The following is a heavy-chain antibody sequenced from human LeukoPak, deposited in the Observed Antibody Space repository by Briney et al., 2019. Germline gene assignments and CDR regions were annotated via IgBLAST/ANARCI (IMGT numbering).Heavy chain of an antibody. CDR1: GFTFSSYG. J-gene: IGHJ4*02. Sequence: GGSLRLSCAASGFTFSSYGMHRVRQAPGKGLEWVAVIWYDGSNKYYADSVKGRFTISRDNSKNTLYLQMNSLRAEDTAVYYCARDYIQTYYYDSSGFDYWGQGTLVTVSS. V-gene: IGHV3-33*01. D-gene: IGHD3-22*01. CDR2: IWYDGSNK. CDR3: ARDYIQTYYYDSSGFDY.